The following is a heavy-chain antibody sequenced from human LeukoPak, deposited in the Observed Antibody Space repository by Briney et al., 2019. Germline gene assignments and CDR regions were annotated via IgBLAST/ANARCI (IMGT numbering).Heavy chain of an antibody. J-gene: IGHJ5*02. CDR1: GGSISSSTYC. CDR3: AREKAFYFDSRGLNWLDP. CDR2: VYYSGTA. V-gene: IGHV4-39*07. D-gene: IGHD3-22*01. Sequence: SETLSLTCTVSGGSISSSTYCWGWIRQPPGKGLEWIGSVYYSGTAYYNPSLKSRVTISIDTSKNQFSLRLSSVTAADTAVYYCAREKAFYFDSRGLNWLDPWGQGTLVTVSS.